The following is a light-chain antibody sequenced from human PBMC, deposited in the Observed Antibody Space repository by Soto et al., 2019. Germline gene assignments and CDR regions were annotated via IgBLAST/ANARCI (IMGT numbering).Light chain of an antibody. CDR2: EGS. Sequence: QSVLTQPASVSGSPGQSMTLSCTGTSGDVGSYNLVSWYQQHPGKAPKLMIYEGSKRPSGVSTRFSGSKSGNTASLTISGLQAEDEADYYCCSYSGSRTFVFGTGTKVTVL. V-gene: IGLV2-23*03. CDR3: CSYSGSRTFV. CDR1: SGDVGSYNL. J-gene: IGLJ1*01.